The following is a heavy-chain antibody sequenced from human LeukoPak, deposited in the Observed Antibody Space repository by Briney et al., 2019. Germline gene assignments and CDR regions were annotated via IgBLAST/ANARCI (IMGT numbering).Heavy chain of an antibody. Sequence: GGSLRLSCAASGFTFSSYDMHWVRQATGKGLEWVSAIGTAGDTYYPGSVKGRFTISRVNAKNSLYLQMNSLRAGDTAVYYCARGINYYDSSAYYFDYWGQGTLVTVSP. CDR1: GFTFSSYD. V-gene: IGHV3-13*01. J-gene: IGHJ4*02. CDR3: ARGINYYDSSAYYFDY. D-gene: IGHD3-22*01. CDR2: IGTAGDT.